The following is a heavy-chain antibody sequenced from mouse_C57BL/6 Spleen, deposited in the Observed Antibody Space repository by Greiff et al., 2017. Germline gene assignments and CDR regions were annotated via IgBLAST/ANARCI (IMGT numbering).Heavy chain of an antibody. V-gene: IGHV7-3*01. Sequence: EVKLVESVGGLVQPGGSLSLSCAASGFTFTDYYMSWVRQPPGQALEWLGFIRNTANGSTTEYSASVKDRFTISRANSQSILYLHMNALRAEDSATYDCERFFTTVVAPYAMDYWGQGTSVTVSS. CDR3: ERFFTTVVAPYAMDY. J-gene: IGHJ4*01. CDR1: GFTFTDYY. CDR2: IRNTANGSTT. D-gene: IGHD1-1*01.